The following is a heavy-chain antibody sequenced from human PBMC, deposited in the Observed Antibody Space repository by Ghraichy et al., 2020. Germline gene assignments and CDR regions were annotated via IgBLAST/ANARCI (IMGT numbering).Heavy chain of an antibody. CDR2: IIPIFCTA. V-gene: IGHV1-69*13. Sequence: SVKVSCKASGVTFSSYAISWVRQAPGQGLEWMGGIIPIFCTANFAQKFQGRVTIPADESTITAYMELSSLRSEDTAVYYCAGPGYSYGYFYYGMDVWGQGTTVTVSS. D-gene: IGHD5-18*01. CDR3: AGPGYSYGYFYYGMDV. J-gene: IGHJ6*02. CDR1: GVTFSSYA.